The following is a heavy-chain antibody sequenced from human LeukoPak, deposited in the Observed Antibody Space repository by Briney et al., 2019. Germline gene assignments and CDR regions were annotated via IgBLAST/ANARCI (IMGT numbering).Heavy chain of an antibody. J-gene: IGHJ6*02. V-gene: IGHV3-23*01. Sequence: PGGSLRLSCAASGFTFSSYAMSWVRQAPGKGLEWVSAISGSGGSTYYADSVKGRFTISRDNSKNTLYLQMNSLRAEDTAVYYCARWGVVPAAAVHYGMDVWGQGTTVTVSS. CDR2: ISGSGGST. D-gene: IGHD2-2*01. CDR1: GFTFSSYA. CDR3: ARWGVVPAAAVHYGMDV.